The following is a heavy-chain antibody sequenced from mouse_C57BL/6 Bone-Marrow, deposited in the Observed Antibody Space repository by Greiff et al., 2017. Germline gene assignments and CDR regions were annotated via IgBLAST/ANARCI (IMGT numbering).Heavy chain of an antibody. Sequence: DVKLVESGGDLVKPGGSLKLSCAASGFTFSSSGMSWVRQTPDKRLEWVATISSGGGYTYYPDSVKGRFTISRDNAKNTLYLQMSSLKSEDTAMYYCARDGNPFAYWGQGTLVTVSA. CDR3: ARDGNPFAY. J-gene: IGHJ3*01. CDR2: ISSGGGYT. CDR1: GFTFSSSG. V-gene: IGHV5-6*02. D-gene: IGHD2-1*01.